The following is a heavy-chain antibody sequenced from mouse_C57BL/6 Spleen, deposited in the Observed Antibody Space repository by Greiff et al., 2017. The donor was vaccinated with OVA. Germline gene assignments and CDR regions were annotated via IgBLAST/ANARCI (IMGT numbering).Heavy chain of an antibody. CDR3: ARPVYDGYYFFDY. CDR1: GFTFSSYG. CDR2: ISSGGSYT. V-gene: IGHV5-6*01. Sequence: EVQGVESGGDLVKPGGSLKLSCAASGFTFSSYGMSWVRQTPDKRLEWVATISSGGSYTYYPDSVKGRFTISRDNAKNTPYLQMSSLKSEDTAMYYCARPVYDGYYFFDYWGQGTTLTVSS. J-gene: IGHJ2*01. D-gene: IGHD2-3*01.